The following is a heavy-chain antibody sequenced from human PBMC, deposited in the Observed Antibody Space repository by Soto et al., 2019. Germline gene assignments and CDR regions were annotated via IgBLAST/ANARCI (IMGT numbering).Heavy chain of an antibody. Sequence: AASVKVYCKASGYSFTDDHIHWVRQAPGQGLEWLGRINPKSGGTSTAQKFQGWVTMTTDTSISTASMELTRLTSDDTAIYYCARGDSTDCSNGVCSFFYNHDMDVWGQGTTVTVSS. V-gene: IGHV1-2*04. CDR1: GYSFTDDH. CDR3: ARGDSTDCSNGVCSFFYNHDMDV. CDR2: INPKSGGT. J-gene: IGHJ6*02. D-gene: IGHD2-8*01.